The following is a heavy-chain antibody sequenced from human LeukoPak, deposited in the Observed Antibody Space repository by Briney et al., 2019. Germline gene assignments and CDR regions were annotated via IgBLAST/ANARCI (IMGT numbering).Heavy chain of an antibody. V-gene: IGHV3-21*01. CDR3: ARSYDGSGFSD. D-gene: IGHD3-3*01. J-gene: IGHJ4*02. CDR1: GFTFSKYI. Sequence: GGSLRLSCADSGFTFSKYIMNCVRQAPGKGLEWVSSITNSSSYIYYADSVKGRFTSSRDNAKNSLYLQMNSLRADDTAVYYCARSYDGSGFSDWGQGTLVTVSS. CDR2: ITNSSSYI.